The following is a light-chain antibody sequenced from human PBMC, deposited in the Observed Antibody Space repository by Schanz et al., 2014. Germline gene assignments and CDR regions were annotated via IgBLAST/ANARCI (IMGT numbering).Light chain of an antibody. CDR2: DAS. V-gene: IGKV1-33*01. CDR3: QQLNSYPPT. J-gene: IGKJ4*01. CDR1: QDISNY. Sequence: DIQMTQSPSSLSASVGDRVTITCQARQDISNYLNWYQQKPGKAPKLLIYDASNLETGVPSRFSGSGSGTDFTFTISSLQPEDFATYYCQQLNSYPPTFGGGTKVEIK.